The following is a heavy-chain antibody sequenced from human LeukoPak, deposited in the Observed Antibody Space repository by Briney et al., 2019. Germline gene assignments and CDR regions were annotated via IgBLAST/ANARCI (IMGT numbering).Heavy chain of an antibody. J-gene: IGHJ6*02. V-gene: IGHV3-23*01. CDR3: ANLYGASSNGMDV. Sequence: PGGSLRLSCAASGFTFSSYAMTWVRQAPGKGLEWVSAISGSGGTTYYADSVKGRFTISRDNSKNTLYLQMNTLRAEDTAVYCCANLYGASSNGMDVWGQGTTVTVSS. D-gene: IGHD4-17*01. CDR1: GFTFSSYA. CDR2: ISGSGGTT.